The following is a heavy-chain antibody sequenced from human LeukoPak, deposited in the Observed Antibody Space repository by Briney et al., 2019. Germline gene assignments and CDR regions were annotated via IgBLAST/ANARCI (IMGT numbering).Heavy chain of an antibody. CDR2: ISGSGGST. CDR3: AKDPRRGYDARYFDY. V-gene: IGHV3-23*01. Sequence: PGGSLRLSCAASGFTFSSYAMSWVRQAPGKGLEWVSVISGSGGSTYYADSVKGRFTISRDNSKNTLYLQMNSLRAEDTAVYYCAKDPRRGYDARYFDYWGQGTLVTVSS. CDR1: GFTFSSYA. D-gene: IGHD5-12*01. J-gene: IGHJ4*02.